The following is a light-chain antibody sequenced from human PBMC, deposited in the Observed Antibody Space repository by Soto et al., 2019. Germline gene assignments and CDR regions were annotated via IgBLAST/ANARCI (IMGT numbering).Light chain of an antibody. J-gene: IGKJ1*01. CDR2: GAS. Sequence: EIVMTQSPATLSVSPGERVTFSCRASQSVSSNVAWYQQKPGQAPRLLIYGASTRATGISARFSGSGSGTEFTLTINSLQSEDFAVYYCQEYNNWPPWTFGQGTEV. CDR1: QSVSSN. V-gene: IGKV3-15*01. CDR3: QEYNNWPPWT.